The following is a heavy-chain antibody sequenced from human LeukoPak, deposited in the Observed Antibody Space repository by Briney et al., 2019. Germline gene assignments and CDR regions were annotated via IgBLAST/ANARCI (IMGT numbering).Heavy chain of an antibody. CDR3: ARAGGNYYYMDV. J-gene: IGHJ6*03. CDR1: GFTLSSYD. D-gene: IGHD1-1*01. Sequence: GGSLRLSCAASGFTLSSYDMHWVRQATGKGLEWVSAIGTAGDTYYPGSVKGRFTISRENAKNSLYLQMNSLRAGDTAVYYCARAGGNYYYMDVWGKGTTVTVSS. V-gene: IGHV3-13*01. CDR2: IGTAGDT.